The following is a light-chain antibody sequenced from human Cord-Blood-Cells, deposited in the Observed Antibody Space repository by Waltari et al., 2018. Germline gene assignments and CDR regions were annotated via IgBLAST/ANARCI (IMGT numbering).Light chain of an antibody. CDR2: VTS. J-gene: IGLJ3*02. CDR1: TGAVTSGHY. CDR3: LLSYSGARV. Sequence: QAVVTQEPSLTVSPGGTVTLTCGSSTGAVTSGHYPYWFQQKPGQAPRTLIYVTSNKHSWPPARFSGSLLGGKAALTLSGAQPEDEAEYYCLLSYSGARVFGGGTKLTVL. V-gene: IGLV7-46*01.